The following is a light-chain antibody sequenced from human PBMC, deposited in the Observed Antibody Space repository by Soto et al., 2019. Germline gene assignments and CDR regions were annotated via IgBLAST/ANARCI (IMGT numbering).Light chain of an antibody. J-gene: IGKJ1*01. CDR3: MQDLQTLMRT. CDR1: QSLLQSNGYNY. Sequence: DIVMTQSPLSLPVTPGEPASISCRSSQSLLQSNGYNYLVWYVQKPGQSPQLLIYLGSNRASVVSDRFSGSRSGPDFTLNLSRVECEDVGVYYFMQDLQTLMRTFRQGTKV. V-gene: IGKV2-28*01. CDR2: LGS.